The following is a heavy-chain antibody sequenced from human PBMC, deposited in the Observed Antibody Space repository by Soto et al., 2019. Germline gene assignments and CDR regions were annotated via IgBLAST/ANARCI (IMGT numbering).Heavy chain of an antibody. J-gene: IGHJ3*02. CDR1: GFTFSSYA. CDR2: ISYDGSNK. Sequence: GGSLRLSCAASGFTFSSYAMHWVRQAPGKGLEWVAVISYDGSNKYYADSMKGRFTISRDNSKNTLYLQMNSLRAEDTAVYYCAKDFEQGYYDYAFDIWGQGTMVTVSS. CDR3: AKDFEQGYYDYAFDI. D-gene: IGHD3-22*01. V-gene: IGHV3-30-3*01.